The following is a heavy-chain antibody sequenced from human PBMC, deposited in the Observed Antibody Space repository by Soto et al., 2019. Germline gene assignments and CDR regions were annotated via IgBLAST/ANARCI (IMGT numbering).Heavy chain of an antibody. CDR3: ARLRIAAAASDFDY. Sequence: NPSETLSLTCAVSGGSISSGGYSWSWIRQPPGKGLEWIGYIYHSGSTYYNPSLKSRVTISVDRSKNQFSLKLSSVTAADTAVYYCARLRIAAAASDFDYWGQGTLVTVSS. V-gene: IGHV4-30-2*01. CDR2: IYHSGST. CDR1: GGSISSGGYS. J-gene: IGHJ4*02. D-gene: IGHD6-13*01.